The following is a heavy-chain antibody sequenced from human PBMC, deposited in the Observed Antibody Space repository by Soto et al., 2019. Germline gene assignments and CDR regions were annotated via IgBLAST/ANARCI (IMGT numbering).Heavy chain of an antibody. CDR3: ARLKIVVVPAATRGDWFDP. CDR2: ISAYNGNT. J-gene: IGHJ5*02. D-gene: IGHD2-2*01. Sequence: ASVKVSCKASGYTFTSYGISWVRQAPGQGLEWMGWISAYNGNTNYAQKLQGRVTMTTDTSTSTAYMELRGLRSDDTAVYYCARLKIVVVPAATRGDWFDPWGQGTLVTVSS. CDR1: GYTFTSYG. V-gene: IGHV1-18*01.